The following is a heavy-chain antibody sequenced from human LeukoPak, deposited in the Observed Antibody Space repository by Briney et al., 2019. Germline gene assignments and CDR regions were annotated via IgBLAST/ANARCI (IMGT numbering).Heavy chain of an antibody. D-gene: IGHD3-10*01. CDR3: ARDSYGSGSYYNY. CDR1: GFTFSSYA. J-gene: IGHJ4*02. CDR2: IKKDGSEK. V-gene: IGHV3-7*01. Sequence: GGSLRLSCAASGFTFSSYAMSWVRQAPGKGLEWVANIKKDGSEKYYVDSVKGRFTISRDNAKNSLYLQMNSLRAEDTAVYYCARDSYGSGSYYNYWGQGTLVTVSS.